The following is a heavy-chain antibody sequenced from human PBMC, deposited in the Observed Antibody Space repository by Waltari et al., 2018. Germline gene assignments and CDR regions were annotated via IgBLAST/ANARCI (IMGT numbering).Heavy chain of an antibody. CDR3: ARASISGYDFWSGYYTAYNWFDP. V-gene: IGHV4-34*01. CDR2: INHSGST. D-gene: IGHD3-3*01. CDR1: GGSFSGYY. Sequence: QVQLQQWGAELLKPSETLSLTCAVYGGSFSGYYWSWIRQPPGKGLEWIGEINHSGSTNSNPSLKSRVTISVDTSKNQFSLKLSSVTAADTAVYYCARASISGYDFWSGYYTAYNWFDPWGQGTLVTVSS. J-gene: IGHJ5*02.